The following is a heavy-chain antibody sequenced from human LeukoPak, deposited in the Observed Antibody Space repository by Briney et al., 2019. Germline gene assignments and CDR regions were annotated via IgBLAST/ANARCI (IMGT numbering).Heavy chain of an antibody. CDR3: TREVGAASVY. CDR2: IRSKAYGGTT. D-gene: IGHD3-10*01. V-gene: IGHV3-49*04. J-gene: IGHJ4*02. CDR1: GFTFGDYA. Sequence: GGSLRLSCTASGFTFGDYAMSWVRQAPGKGLGWLGFIRSKAYGGTTEYAASVKGRFTISRDDSKSIAYLQMNSLKTEDTAVYYCTREVGAASVYWGQGTLVTVSS.